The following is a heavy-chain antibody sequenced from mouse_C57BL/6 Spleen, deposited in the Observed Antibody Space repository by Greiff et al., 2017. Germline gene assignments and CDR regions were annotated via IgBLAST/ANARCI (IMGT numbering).Heavy chain of an antibody. V-gene: IGHV5-17*01. D-gene: IGHD2-2*01. CDR3: ARIYYGFMDY. J-gene: IGHJ4*01. CDR1: GFTFSDYG. CDR2: ISSGSSTI. Sequence: EVKLMESGGGLVKPGGSLKLSCAASGFTFSDYGMHWVRQAPEKGLEWVAYISSGSSTIYYADTVKGRFTISRDNAKNTLFLQMTSLRSEDTAMYYCARIYYGFMDYWGQGTSVTVSS.